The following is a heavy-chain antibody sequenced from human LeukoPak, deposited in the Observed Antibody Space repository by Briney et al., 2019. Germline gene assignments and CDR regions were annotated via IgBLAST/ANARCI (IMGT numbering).Heavy chain of an antibody. V-gene: IGHV1-46*01. CDR1: GYSFTAFY. CDR2: INPSGGST. Sequence: ASVKVSCKTSGYSFTAFYIHWVRQAPGQGLEWMGIINPSGGSTSYAQKFQGRVTMTRDTSTSTVYMELSSLRSEDTAVYYCARPYSSGWYPFDYWGQGTLVTVSS. CDR3: ARPYSSGWYPFDY. D-gene: IGHD6-19*01. J-gene: IGHJ4*02.